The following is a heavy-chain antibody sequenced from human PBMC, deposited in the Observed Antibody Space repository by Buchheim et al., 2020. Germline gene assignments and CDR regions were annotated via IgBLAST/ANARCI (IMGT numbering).Heavy chain of an antibody. Sequence: QVQLVESGGGVVQPGRSLRLSCAASGFTFSSYGMHWVRQAPGKGLEWVAVISYDGSNKCYADSVKGRFTISRDNSKNTLYLQMNSLRAEDTAVYYCAKEVGGSYPDYWGQGTL. CDR1: GFTFSSYG. V-gene: IGHV3-30*18. J-gene: IGHJ4*02. D-gene: IGHD1-26*01. CDR2: ISYDGSNK. CDR3: AKEVGGSYPDY.